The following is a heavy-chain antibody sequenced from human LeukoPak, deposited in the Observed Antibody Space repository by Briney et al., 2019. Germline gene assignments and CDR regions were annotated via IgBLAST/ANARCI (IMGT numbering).Heavy chain of an antibody. Sequence: GGSLRLSCAASGFTFSTFAMLWVRQPRGKGLEWVSSIFPSGGEIHYADSVRGRLTISRDNTKRTLSLQMNSLRAEDTAIYYCVTYRQVMLPFEAWGQGTLVTVSS. CDR2: IFPSGGEI. J-gene: IGHJ5*02. V-gene: IGHV3-23*01. D-gene: IGHD5-18*01. CDR1: GFTFSTFA. CDR3: VTYRQVMLPFEA.